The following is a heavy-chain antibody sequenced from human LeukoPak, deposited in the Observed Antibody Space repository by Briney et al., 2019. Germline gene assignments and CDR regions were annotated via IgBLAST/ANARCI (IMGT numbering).Heavy chain of an antibody. CDR3: ARLGGSSGWLNDY. D-gene: IGHD6-19*01. J-gene: IGHJ4*02. Sequence: SVKVSCKASGGTFSSYAISWVRQAPGQGLEWMGGIIPIFGTANYAQKFQGRVTITADKSTGTAYMELSSLRSEDTAVYYCARLGGSSGWLNDYWGQGTLVTVSS. V-gene: IGHV1-69*06. CDR2: IIPIFGTA. CDR1: GGTFSSYA.